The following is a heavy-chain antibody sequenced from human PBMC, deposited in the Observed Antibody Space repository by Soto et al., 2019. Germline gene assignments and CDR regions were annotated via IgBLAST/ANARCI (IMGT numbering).Heavy chain of an antibody. CDR3: PGTFYHGSESYYLHY. D-gene: IGHD3-10*01. CDR1: GFAFETYI. V-gene: IGHV3-21*01. J-gene: IGHJ4*02. CDR2: ISTSSAYI. Sequence: GSLRLSCAASGFAFETYIMNWVRQAPGKGLEWVSSISTSSAYINYADSVKGRFSISSDNLRHTLYLQMSSLRAEDTAVYYCPGTFYHGSESYYLHYSGPGTLVTVSS.